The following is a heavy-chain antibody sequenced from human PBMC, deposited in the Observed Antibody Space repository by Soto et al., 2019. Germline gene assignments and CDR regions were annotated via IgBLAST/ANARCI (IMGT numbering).Heavy chain of an antibody. J-gene: IGHJ5*02. V-gene: IGHV1-46*01. CDR2: INPSGGST. Sequence: ASVKVSCKASGYTFTSYYMHWVRQAPGQGLEWMGIINPSGGSTSYAQKFQGRVTMTRDTSTSTVYMGLSSLRSEDTAVYYCARGARYGDLPNWFDPWGQGTLVNVSS. CDR1: GYTFTSYY. CDR3: ARGARYGDLPNWFDP. D-gene: IGHD4-17*01.